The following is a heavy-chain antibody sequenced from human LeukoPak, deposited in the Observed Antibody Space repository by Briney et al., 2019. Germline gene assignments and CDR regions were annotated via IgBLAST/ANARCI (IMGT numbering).Heavy chain of an antibody. CDR1: GFIFDDYG. V-gene: IGHV3-20*04. J-gene: IGHJ6*03. Sequence: GGSLRLSCAASGFIFDDYGMSWVRQAPGKGLEWVSGINWNGGSTGYADSVKGRFTISRDNAKNSLYLQMNSLRVEDTALYYCARGRTGDSGYYYYYMDVWGKGTTVTVSS. CDR3: ARGRTGDSGYYYYYMDV. D-gene: IGHD7-27*01. CDR2: INWNGGST.